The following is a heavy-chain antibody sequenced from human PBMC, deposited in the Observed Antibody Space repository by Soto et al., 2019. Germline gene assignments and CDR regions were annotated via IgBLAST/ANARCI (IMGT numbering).Heavy chain of an antibody. Sequence: GGSLRLSCAASGFTFSSCAMGWVRQAPGKGLEWVSDIIDSGGSTYYADSVKGRFTISRDNSKSTLYLQMNSLRAEDTALYYFAKGRSDYYYYGVDVSGQGTTVTVSS. CDR3: AKGRSDYYYYGVDV. V-gene: IGHV3-23*01. CDR1: GFTFSSCA. J-gene: IGHJ6*02. CDR2: IIDSGGST.